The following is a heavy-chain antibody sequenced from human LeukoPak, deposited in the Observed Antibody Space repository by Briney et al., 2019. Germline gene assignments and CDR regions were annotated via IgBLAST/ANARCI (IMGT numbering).Heavy chain of an antibody. CDR3: ARHVGSAADDFDY. CDR2: IYYSGST. J-gene: IGHJ4*02. D-gene: IGHD6-13*01. V-gene: IGHV4-59*08. Sequence: PWETLSLTCTVSGGSISSYYWSWIRQPPGKGLEWIGYIYYSGSTNYNPSLKSRVTISVDTSKNQFSLKLSSVTAADTAVYYCARHVGSAADDFDYWGQGTLVTVSS. CDR1: GGSISSYY.